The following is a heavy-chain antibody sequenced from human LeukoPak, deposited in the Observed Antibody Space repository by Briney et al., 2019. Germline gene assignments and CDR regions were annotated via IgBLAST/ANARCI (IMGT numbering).Heavy chain of an antibody. D-gene: IGHD3-22*01. J-gene: IGHJ4*02. Sequence: SETLSLTCTASGGSISSYYWSWIRQPPGKGLEWIGYIYYSGSTNYNPSLKSRVTISVDTSKNQFSLKLSSVTAADTAVYYCARSNYYDSSGYYLPLDYWGQGTLVTVSS. V-gene: IGHV4-59*08. CDR1: GGSISSYY. CDR3: ARSNYYDSSGYYLPLDY. CDR2: IYYSGST.